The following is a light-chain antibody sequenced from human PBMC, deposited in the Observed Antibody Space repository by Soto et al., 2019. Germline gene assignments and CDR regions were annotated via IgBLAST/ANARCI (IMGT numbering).Light chain of an antibody. Sequence: EIVLTQSPGTLSLSPGERASLSCRASQSVRNNYLAWYQQKPGQPPRLLIFGSFNRATGIPDRFSGSGSGTDFTLTISRLEPDDFAVYFCQQYGGSPQYTFGQGTKVEIK. J-gene: IGKJ2*01. CDR3: QQYGGSPQYT. V-gene: IGKV3-20*01. CDR2: GSF. CDR1: QSVRNNY.